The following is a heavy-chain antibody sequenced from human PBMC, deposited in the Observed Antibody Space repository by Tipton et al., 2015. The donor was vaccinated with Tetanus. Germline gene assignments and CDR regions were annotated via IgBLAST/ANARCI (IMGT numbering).Heavy chain of an antibody. Sequence: TLSLTCTVSGGSIGSGGNYWSWIRQHPGKGLEWIGNIYYSGSTYYNPSLKSRVTISVDTSKNQFSLKLSSVTAADTAVYYCARLGYDILTGYHYDYWGQGTLVTVSS. V-gene: IGHV4-30-4*01. CDR1: GGSIGSGGNY. J-gene: IGHJ4*02. CDR3: ARLGYDILTGYHYDY. D-gene: IGHD3-9*01. CDR2: IYYSGST.